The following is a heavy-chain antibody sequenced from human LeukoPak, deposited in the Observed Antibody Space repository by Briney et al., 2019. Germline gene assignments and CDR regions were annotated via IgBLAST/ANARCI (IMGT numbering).Heavy chain of an antibody. D-gene: IGHD6-19*01. V-gene: IGHV3-9*03. CDR2: ISWNSGSI. J-gene: IGHJ5*02. CDR1: GFTFDDYA. Sequence: GGSLRLSCAASGFTFDDYAMHWVRQAPGKGLEWVSGISWNSGSIGYADSVKGRFTISRDNAKNSLYLQMNSLRAEDMALYYCAKDHSSGWHYGRFGPWGQGTLVTVSS. CDR3: AKDHSSGWHYGRFGP.